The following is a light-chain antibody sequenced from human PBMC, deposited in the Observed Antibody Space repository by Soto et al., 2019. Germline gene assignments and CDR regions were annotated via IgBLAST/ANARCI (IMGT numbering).Light chain of an antibody. CDR1: QSISSY. J-gene: IGKJ1*01. CDR3: QQYSGYSRT. V-gene: IGKV1-5*01. Sequence: DIQMTQSPSSLSASVGDRFTITCRASQSISSYLNWYQQKPGKAPFLLISDASNLERGVPSRFSGSGSGTEFTLTISSMQPDDFATYYCQQYSGYSRTFGQGTKVDIK. CDR2: DAS.